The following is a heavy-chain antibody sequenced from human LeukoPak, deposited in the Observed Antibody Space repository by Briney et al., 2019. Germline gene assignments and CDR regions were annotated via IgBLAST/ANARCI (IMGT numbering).Heavy chain of an antibody. CDR3: AKDLGVVATMNFDY. CDR2: ISYDGSNK. D-gene: IGHD5-12*01. J-gene: IGHJ4*02. V-gene: IGHV3-30*18. CDR1: GFTFSSYG. Sequence: GRSLRLSCAASGFTFSSYGMHWVRQAPGKGLEWVAVISYDGSNKYYADSVKGRFTISRDNSKNTLYLRMNSLRAEDTAVYYCAKDLGVVATMNFDYWGQGTLVTVSS.